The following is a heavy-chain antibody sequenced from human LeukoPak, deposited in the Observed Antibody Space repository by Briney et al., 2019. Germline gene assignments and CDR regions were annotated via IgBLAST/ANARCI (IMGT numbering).Heavy chain of an antibody. J-gene: IGHJ4*02. Sequence: GGSLRLSCAASGFTFSSYWMNWVRQAPGKRLEWVANINRDGSEKYYVDSVKGRFTISRDNAKNSVFLQMNSLRAEDTAVYYCARDAITDDYWGQGTLVTVSS. CDR2: INRDGSEK. V-gene: IGHV3-7*01. CDR3: ARDAITDDY. D-gene: IGHD1-14*01. CDR1: GFTFSSYW.